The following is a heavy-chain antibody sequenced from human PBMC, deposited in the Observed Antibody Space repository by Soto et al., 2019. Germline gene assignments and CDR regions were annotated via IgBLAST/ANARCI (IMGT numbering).Heavy chain of an antibody. V-gene: IGHV3-66*01. CDR3: AREVAGRYYYMDV. J-gene: IGHJ6*03. CDR1: GFTVSSNY. CDR2: IYSGGST. Sequence: GGSLRLSCAASGFTVSSNYMSWVRQAPGKGLEWVSVIYSGGSTYYADSVKGRFTISRDNSKNTLYLQMNSLRAEDTAVYYCAREVAGRYYYMDVWGKGTTVTVSS. D-gene: IGHD6-19*01.